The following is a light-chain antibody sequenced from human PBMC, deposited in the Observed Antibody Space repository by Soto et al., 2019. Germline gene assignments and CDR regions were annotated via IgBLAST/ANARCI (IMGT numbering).Light chain of an antibody. V-gene: IGKV1-12*01. CDR2: AAS. CDR3: QQANSFPIT. CDR1: QSISSW. Sequence: DIQMSQSPSSLSPSVGERVTITCRASQSISSWLAWYQQKPGKAPKLLIFAASSLQSGVPSRFSGSGSGTDFTLTISSLQPEDFATYYCQQANSFPITFGQGTRLEIK. J-gene: IGKJ5*01.